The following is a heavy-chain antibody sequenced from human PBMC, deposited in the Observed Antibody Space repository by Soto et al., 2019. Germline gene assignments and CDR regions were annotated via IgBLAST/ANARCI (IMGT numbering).Heavy chain of an antibody. CDR2: ISSSSSTI. CDR3: ARDLYLAQAVAVPDY. J-gene: IGHJ4*02. V-gene: IGHV3-48*02. Sequence: GGSLRLSCAASGFTFSSYWMSWVRQAPGKGLEWVSYISSSSSTIYYADSVKGRFTISRDNAKNSLYLQMNSLRDEDTAVYYCARDLYLAQAVAVPDYWGQGTLVTVSS. D-gene: IGHD6-19*01. CDR1: GFTFSSYW.